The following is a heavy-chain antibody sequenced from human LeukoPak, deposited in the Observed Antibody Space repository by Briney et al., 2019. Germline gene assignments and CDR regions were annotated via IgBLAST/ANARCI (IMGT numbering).Heavy chain of an antibody. CDR1: GFTFSRYA. CDR2: ISGSGGST. V-gene: IGHV3-23*01. CDR3: AKVSYYYYGMDV. Sequence: GGSLRLSCAASGFTFSRYAMSWVRQAPGKGLEWVSAISGSGGSTYYADSVKGRFTISRDNSKNTLYLQMNSLRAEDTAVYYCAKVSYYYYGMDVWGQGTTVTVSS. J-gene: IGHJ6*02.